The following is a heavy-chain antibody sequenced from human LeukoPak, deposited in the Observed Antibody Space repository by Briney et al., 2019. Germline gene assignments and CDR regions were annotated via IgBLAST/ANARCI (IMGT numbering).Heavy chain of an antibody. D-gene: IGHD6-6*01. CDR3: AKDSAHGSSSLV. J-gene: IGHJ4*02. Sequence: PGGTLRLSCAASGFTFSNYAMNWVRQAPGKGLEWVSAISGSGGRTYYADSVKGRFTISRDNSKNTLYLQMNSLRAEDTAVYYCAKDSAHGSSSLVWGQGTLVTVSS. V-gene: IGHV3-23*01. CDR1: GFTFSNYA. CDR2: ISGSGGRT.